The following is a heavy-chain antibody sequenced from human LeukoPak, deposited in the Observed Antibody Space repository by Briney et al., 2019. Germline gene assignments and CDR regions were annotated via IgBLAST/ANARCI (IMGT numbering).Heavy chain of an antibody. V-gene: IGHV3-23*01. Sequence: GGSLRLSCAASGFTFSSYAMSWVRQAPGKGLEWVSGISGSGGSTFYADSVKGRFTISRDNSKNTVYLQMNSLRAEDTAVFYCAKTRRQYYYETSGDALDIWGQGTMVTVSS. CDR3: AKTRRQYYYETSGDALDI. D-gene: IGHD3-22*01. CDR2: ISGSGGST. CDR1: GFTFSSYA. J-gene: IGHJ3*02.